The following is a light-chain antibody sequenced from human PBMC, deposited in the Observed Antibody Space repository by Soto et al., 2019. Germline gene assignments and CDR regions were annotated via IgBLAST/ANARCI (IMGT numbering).Light chain of an antibody. CDR1: SSDVGGYNY. CDR2: DVS. Sequence: QSALTQPASVSGSPGQSITISCTGTSSDVGGYNYVSWYQQHPGKAPKLMIYDVSNRPSGVSNRFSGSKSGNTASLTISGLQAEDEADYYCSSYTSFYVFRTGTKLTVL. V-gene: IGLV2-14*01. CDR3: SSYTSFYV. J-gene: IGLJ1*01.